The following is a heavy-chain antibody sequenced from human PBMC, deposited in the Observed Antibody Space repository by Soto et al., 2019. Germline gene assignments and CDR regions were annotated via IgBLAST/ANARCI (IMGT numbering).Heavy chain of an antibody. CDR1: GFTFSSYA. V-gene: IGHV3-23*01. CDR3: AKVGLDSGSYYIDY. CDR2: ISGSGGST. Sequence: GGSLRLSCAASGFTFSSYAMSWVRQAPGKGLEWVSAISGSGGSTYYADSVKGRFTISRDNSKNTLYLQMNSLRAEDTAVYYCAKVGLDSGSYYIDYWGQVTLVTVSS. D-gene: IGHD1-26*01. J-gene: IGHJ4*02.